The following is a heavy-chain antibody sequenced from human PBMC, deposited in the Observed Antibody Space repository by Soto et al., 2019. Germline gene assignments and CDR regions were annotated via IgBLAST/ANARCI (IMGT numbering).Heavy chain of an antibody. CDR2: IIPIFGTA. J-gene: IGHJ6*02. CDR3: ARPGAGGVVPLVASYYGMDV. V-gene: IGHV1-69*01. CDR1: GGTFSSYA. D-gene: IGHD3-16*01. Sequence: QVQLVQSGAEVKKPGSSVKVSCKASGGTFSSYAISWVRQAPGQGLEWMGGIIPIFGTANYAQKFQGRVTITADESTSTAYMELSSLRSEDTAVYYCARPGAGGVVPLVASYYGMDVWGQGTTVTVSS.